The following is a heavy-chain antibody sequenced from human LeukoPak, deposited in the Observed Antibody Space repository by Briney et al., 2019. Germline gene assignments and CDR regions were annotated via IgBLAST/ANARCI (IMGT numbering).Heavy chain of an antibody. D-gene: IGHD2-15*01. CDR2: INPNSGGT. CDR3: ARAVALYCSGGSCSHFDY. Sequence: ASVKVSCKAPGYTFTGYYMHWVRQAPGQGLEWMGWINPNSGGTNYAQKFQGRVTISRDNAKNSLYLQMNSLRAEDTAVYYCARAVALYCSGGSCSHFDYWGQGTLVAVSS. CDR1: GYTFTGYY. J-gene: IGHJ4*02. V-gene: IGHV1-2*02.